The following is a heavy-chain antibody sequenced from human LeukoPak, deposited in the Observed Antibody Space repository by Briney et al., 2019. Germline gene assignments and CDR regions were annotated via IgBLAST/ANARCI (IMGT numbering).Heavy chain of an antibody. CDR3: ARAVVVTTGFDY. Sequence: GGSLRLSCAASGFTFSSHWMHWVRQAPGKGLVWVSRINGDGSNTTYADSVKGRFTIPRDNAKNTLYLQMNSLRAEDTAVYYCARAVVVTTGFDYWGQGTLVTVSS. V-gene: IGHV3-74*03. D-gene: IGHD2-21*02. CDR2: INGDGSNT. CDR1: GFTFSSHW. J-gene: IGHJ4*02.